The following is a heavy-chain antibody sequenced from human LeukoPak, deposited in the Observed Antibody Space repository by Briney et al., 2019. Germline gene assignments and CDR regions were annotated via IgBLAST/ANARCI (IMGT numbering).Heavy chain of an antibody. Sequence: GASVKVSCKASGYTFTSYGISWVRQAPGQGLEWMGWISAYNGNTNYAQKLQGRVTMTTDTSTRTAYMELRSLRSDDTAVYYCASWVSYGDYDYWGQGTLVTVSS. CDR1: GYTFTSYG. V-gene: IGHV1-18*01. CDR3: ASWVSYGDYDY. J-gene: IGHJ4*02. D-gene: IGHD4-17*01. CDR2: ISAYNGNT.